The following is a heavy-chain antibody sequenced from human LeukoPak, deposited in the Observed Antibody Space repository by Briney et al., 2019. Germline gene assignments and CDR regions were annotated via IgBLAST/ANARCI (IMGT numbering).Heavy chain of an antibody. CDR1: GYTFTGYY. V-gene: IGHV1-2*02. CDR3: ARKRMVAATTTSGAWFDP. J-gene: IGHJ5*02. Sequence: GASVKVSCKASGYTFTGYYIHWVRQAPGQGLEWMGWVNPKSGGTKYPLKFQGRVTLTSNTSISTAYMELSRLTSDDTALYYCARKRMVAATTTSGAWFDPWGQGTLVTVSS. D-gene: IGHD2-15*01. CDR2: VNPKSGGT.